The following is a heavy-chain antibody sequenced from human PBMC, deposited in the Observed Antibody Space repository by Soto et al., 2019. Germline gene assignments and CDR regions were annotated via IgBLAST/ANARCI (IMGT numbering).Heavy chain of an antibody. CDR2: IYFGGAT. CDR1: GGSFRPNY. CDR3: ARFRTVTNNWFDP. J-gene: IGHJ5*02. Sequence: SETLSLTCSLSGGSFRPNYWSWIRQSPGKGLEWVGYIYFGGATSYNPSLKSRVTISLETSKNQFSLKLSSVTAADTAVYYCARFRTVTNNWFDPWGQGTLVTVSS. V-gene: IGHV4-59*12. D-gene: IGHD4-17*01.